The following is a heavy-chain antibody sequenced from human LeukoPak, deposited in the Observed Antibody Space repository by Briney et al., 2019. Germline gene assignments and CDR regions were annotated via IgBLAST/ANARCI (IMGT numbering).Heavy chain of an antibody. CDR3: AKAFRLWFGEY. Sequence: GRSLRLSCAASGFTFSDHGMHWVRQAPGKGLEWVAVISYDGSNRYYADSVKGRFTISRDNSKNTLYLQMNSLRAEDTAVYYCAKAFRLWFGEYWGQGTLVSISS. D-gene: IGHD3-10*01. V-gene: IGHV3-30*18. CDR2: ISYDGSNR. J-gene: IGHJ4*02. CDR1: GFTFSDHG.